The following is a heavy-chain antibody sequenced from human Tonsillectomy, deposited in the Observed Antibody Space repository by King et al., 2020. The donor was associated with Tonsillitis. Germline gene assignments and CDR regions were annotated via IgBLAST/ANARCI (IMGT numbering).Heavy chain of an antibody. V-gene: IGHV4-59*08. CDR3: ASGARRYSRSWHLPWGVYYFDY. D-gene: IGHD6-13*01. Sequence: QLQESGPGLVKPSETLSLTCTVSGGSISSYYWSWIRQPPGKGLEWIGYIYYSGSTNYNPSLKSRVTISVDTSKNQFSLKLSSVTAADTAVYYCASGARRYSRSWHLPWGVYYFDYWGQGTLVTVSS. CDR1: GGSISSYY. J-gene: IGHJ4*02. CDR2: IYYSGST.